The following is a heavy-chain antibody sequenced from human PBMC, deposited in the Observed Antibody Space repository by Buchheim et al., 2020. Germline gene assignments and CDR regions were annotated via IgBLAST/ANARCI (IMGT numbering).Heavy chain of an antibody. D-gene: IGHD1-26*01. J-gene: IGHJ6*02. CDR3: ARRSGSGRYFYYGMDV. CDR1: GFTVSGNY. V-gene: IGHV3-66*01. CDR2: IYSGDNT. Sequence: EVQLVESGGGLVQPGGSLRLSCAVSGFTVSGNYMSWVRQAPGKGLEWVAVIYSGDNTYYGDSVKGRLTISRENSKNTLYIQMNSLRAEDTAVYYCARRSGSGRYFYYGMDVWGQGTT.